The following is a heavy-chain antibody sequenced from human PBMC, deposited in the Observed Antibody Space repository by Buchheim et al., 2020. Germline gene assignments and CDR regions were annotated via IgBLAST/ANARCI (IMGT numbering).Heavy chain of an antibody. CDR3: AREEDYYDSSGQPL. J-gene: IGHJ4*02. V-gene: IGHV3-66*01. CDR2: IYSGGST. Sequence: EVQLVESGGGLVQPGGSLRLSCAASGFTVSSNYMSWVSQAPGKGLEWVSVIYSGGSTYYADSVKGRFTISRDNSKNTLYLQMNSLRAEDTAVYYCAREEDYYDSSGQPLWGQGTL. D-gene: IGHD3-22*01. CDR1: GFTVSSNY.